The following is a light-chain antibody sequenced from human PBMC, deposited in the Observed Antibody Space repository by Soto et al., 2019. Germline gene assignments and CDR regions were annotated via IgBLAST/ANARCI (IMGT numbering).Light chain of an antibody. CDR2: DDY. Sequence: NFMLTQPHSVSESPGKTVTISCTGSGGSIASNYVQWYQQRPGSVPTTVIYDDYQRSSGVPDRFSASIDSSSNSASLTISGLKTDDEADYYCQSYDSTIRAVVFGGGTKLPVL. J-gene: IGLJ2*01. CDR3: QSYDSTIRAVV. V-gene: IGLV6-57*02. CDR1: GGSIASNY.